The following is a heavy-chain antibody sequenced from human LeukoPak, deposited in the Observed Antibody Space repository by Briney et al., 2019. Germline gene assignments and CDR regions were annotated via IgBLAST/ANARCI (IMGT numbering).Heavy chain of an antibody. CDR1: GFTFSIAA. CDR3: VGDGRDGYNKYFYH. V-gene: IGHV3-64D*06. J-gene: IGHJ1*01. CDR2: ISGNGVS. D-gene: IGHD5-24*01. Sequence: GGSLRLSCSASGFTFSIAAMHWVRQAPGKGLQYVSVISGNGVSSYADSVKGRFIISRDNSKNTVYLQMSSLRAEDTAVYHCVGDGRDGYNKYFYHWGQGTLVTVSS.